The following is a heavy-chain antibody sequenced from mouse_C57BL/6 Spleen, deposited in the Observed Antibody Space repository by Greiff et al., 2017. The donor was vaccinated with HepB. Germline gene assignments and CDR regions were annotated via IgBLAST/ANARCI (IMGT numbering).Heavy chain of an antibody. CDR2: SSSGSSNI. CDR3: ARNYGSSRWYFDV. J-gene: IGHJ1*03. Sequence: EVMLVESGGGLVKPGGSLKLSCAASGFTFSDYGMHWVRQAPEKGLEWVAYSSSGSSNIYYADTVKGRFTISRDNAKNPLFLQMTRLRSEDTAMYYCARNYGSSRWYFDVWGTGTTVTVSS. D-gene: IGHD1-1*01. CDR1: GFTFSDYG. V-gene: IGHV5-17*01.